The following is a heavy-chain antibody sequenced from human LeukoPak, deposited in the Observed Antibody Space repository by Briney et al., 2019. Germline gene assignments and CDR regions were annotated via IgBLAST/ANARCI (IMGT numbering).Heavy chain of an antibody. CDR1: GFTFNSYA. Sequence: GGSLRLSCAASGFTFNSYAMSWVRQAPGKGLEWVSAIRGSGGGTYYADSVKGRFTISRDNSKNTLYLQMNSLRDEDTALYYCAKAGIGVVGYFDYCGQGTLVTVSS. CDR3: AKAGIGVVGYFDY. D-gene: IGHD6-19*01. V-gene: IGHV3-23*01. J-gene: IGHJ4*02. CDR2: IRGSGGGT.